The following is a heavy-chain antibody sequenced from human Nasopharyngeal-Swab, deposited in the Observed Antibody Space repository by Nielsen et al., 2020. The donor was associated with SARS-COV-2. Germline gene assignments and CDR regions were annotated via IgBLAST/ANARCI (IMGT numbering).Heavy chain of an antibody. CDR2: INHSGST. Sequence: RQAPGKGLEWIGEINHSGSTNYNPSLKSRVTISVDTSKNQFSLKLSSVTAADTAVYYCARGRGIWGEGHCSGGNCYGVDYWGQGTLVTVSS. J-gene: IGHJ4*02. D-gene: IGHD2-15*01. CDR3: ARGRGIWGEGHCSGGNCYGVDY. V-gene: IGHV4-34*01.